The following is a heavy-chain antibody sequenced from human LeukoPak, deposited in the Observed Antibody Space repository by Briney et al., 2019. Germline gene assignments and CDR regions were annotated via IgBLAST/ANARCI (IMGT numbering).Heavy chain of an antibody. J-gene: IGHJ4*02. CDR3: AKGDGLTTYSTFDY. CDR2: ISGRGDKT. V-gene: IGHV3-23*01. D-gene: IGHD5-24*01. Sequence: GGSLRLSCAASGYIFSNYAMSWVRQAPGKGLEWVATISGRGDKTYGADSVKGRFSISRDNSKNTLFLQMRSLRADDTALYYCAKGDGLTTYSTFDYWGQGTLVTVSS. CDR1: GYIFSNYA.